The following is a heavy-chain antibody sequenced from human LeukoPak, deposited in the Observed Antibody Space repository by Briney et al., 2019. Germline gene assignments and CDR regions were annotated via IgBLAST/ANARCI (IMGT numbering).Heavy chain of an antibody. CDR3: ARAGLAARLNDAFDI. CDR1: GGTFSSYA. CDR2: ISAYNGNT. Sequence: ASVKVSCKASGGTFSSYAISWVRQAPGQGLEWMGWISAYNGNTNYAQKLQGRVTMTTDTSTSTAYMELRSLRSDDTAVYYCARAGLAARLNDAFDIWGQGTMVTVSS. V-gene: IGHV1-18*01. D-gene: IGHD6-6*01. J-gene: IGHJ3*02.